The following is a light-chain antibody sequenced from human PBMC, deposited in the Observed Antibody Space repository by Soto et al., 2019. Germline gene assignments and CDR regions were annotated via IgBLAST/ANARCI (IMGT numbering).Light chain of an antibody. CDR3: QQYGSSPRT. V-gene: IGKV3-20*01. Sequence: EIVLTQSPGTLSLSPGERATLSCRASQSVSSNYLAWYQQKPGQAPRLLIYGASSRATGIPDRFSGSGSGAGFTLTISRLETDYFAVYYCQQYGSSPRTFGQGTKVEIK. CDR2: GAS. CDR1: QSVSSNY. J-gene: IGKJ1*01.